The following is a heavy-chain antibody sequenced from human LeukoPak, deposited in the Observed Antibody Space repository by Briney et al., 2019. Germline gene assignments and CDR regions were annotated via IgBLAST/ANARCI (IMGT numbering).Heavy chain of an antibody. CDR1: GYTFTGYY. Sequence: ASVKVSCKASGYTFTGYYMHWVRQAPGQGLEWMGRINPNSGGTNYAQKFQGRVTMTRDTSISTAYMELSRLRSDDTAVYYCARAYSPLRFLEWLDYYYYGMDVRGQGTTITVSS. J-gene: IGHJ6*02. V-gene: IGHV1-2*06. CDR2: INPNSGGT. D-gene: IGHD3-3*01. CDR3: ARAYSPLRFLEWLDYYYYGMDV.